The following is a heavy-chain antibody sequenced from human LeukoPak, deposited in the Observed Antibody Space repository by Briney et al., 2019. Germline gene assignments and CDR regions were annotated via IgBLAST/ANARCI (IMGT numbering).Heavy chain of an antibody. CDR2: INWNGGST. J-gene: IGHJ4*02. D-gene: IGHD6-19*01. V-gene: IGHV3-20*04. CDR1: GFTFSNHN. CDR3: ARDGRTGWYADY. Sequence: GGSLRLSCAASGFTFSNHNMNWVRQAPGKGLEWVSGINWNGGSTGYTDSLKGRFTISRDNAKNSLYLEMNSLRAEDTAFYYCARDGRTGWYADYWGQGILVTVSS.